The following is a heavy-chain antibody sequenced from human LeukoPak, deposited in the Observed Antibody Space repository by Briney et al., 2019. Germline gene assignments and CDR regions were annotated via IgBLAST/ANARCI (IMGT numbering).Heavy chain of an antibody. J-gene: IGHJ4*02. D-gene: IGHD4-17*01. Sequence: GKSLRLSCTASGFTFSSSAMHWVRQAPDKGLEWVAVISYDGRNIFYADSVKGRFTTSRDNSKSMLYLQLNSLRGEDTAVYCCARGQNDYGDYGLDYWGQGTLVTVSS. CDR3: ARGQNDYGDYGLDY. CDR1: GFTFSSSA. V-gene: IGHV3-30-3*01. CDR2: ISYDGRNI.